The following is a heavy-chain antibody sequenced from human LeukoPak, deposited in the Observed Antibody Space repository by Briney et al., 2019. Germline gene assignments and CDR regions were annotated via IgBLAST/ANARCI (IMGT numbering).Heavy chain of an antibody. V-gene: IGHV4-4*02. Sequence: SGTLSLTCAVSGGSISSSNWWSWVRPPPGKGLEWIGEIYHSGSTNYNPSLKSRVTISIDTSKNQFSLRVSDVTAADTAKYYCARDAPGVAEYYYYYMDVWGKGTTVTVPS. CDR3: ARDAPGVAEYYYYYMDV. CDR1: GGSISSSNW. CDR2: IYHSGST. J-gene: IGHJ6*03. D-gene: IGHD3-3*01.